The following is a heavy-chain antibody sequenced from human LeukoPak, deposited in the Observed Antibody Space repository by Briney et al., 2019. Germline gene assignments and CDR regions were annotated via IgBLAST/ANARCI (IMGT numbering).Heavy chain of an antibody. CDR1: GGPISSGGYY. Sequence: TLSLTCTVSGGPISSGGYYWSWIRQHPGKGLEWIGYIYYSGITYYNPSLKSRVTISVDTSKNQFSLKLSSVTAADTAVYYWARFRLSYFDYWGQGTLVTVSS. V-gene: IGHV4-31*03. CDR3: ARFRLSYFDY. J-gene: IGHJ4*02. CDR2: IYYSGIT. D-gene: IGHD6-25*01.